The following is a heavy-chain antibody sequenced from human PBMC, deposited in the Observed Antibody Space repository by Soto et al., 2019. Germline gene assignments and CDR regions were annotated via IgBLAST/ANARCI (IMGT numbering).Heavy chain of an antibody. J-gene: IGHJ4*02. CDR3: ATSYGSGYRAFDY. V-gene: IGHV1-69*02. D-gene: IGHD3-10*01. CDR2: INPILSMS. CDR1: GDTLPFHS. Sequence: QVQLVQSGAEVKRPGSSVKVSCKASGDTLPFHSINWVRQAPGLGLEWMGRINPILSMSNYAQRFQGRVTMTADKSTSTAYMVLSSLRSEDTAIYYCATSYGSGYRAFDYWGQGALVTVSS.